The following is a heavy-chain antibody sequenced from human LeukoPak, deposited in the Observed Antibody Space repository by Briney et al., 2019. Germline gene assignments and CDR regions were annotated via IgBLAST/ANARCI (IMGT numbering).Heavy chain of an antibody. D-gene: IGHD2-21*01. V-gene: IGHV3-72*01. CDR1: GFTFSDHY. Sequence: QSGGSLRLSCAASGFTFSDHYMDWVRQAPGKGLEWVGRTRNKANSYTTEYAASVKGRFTISRDDSKNSLYLQMNSLKTEDTAVYYCAKAPVTTCRGAYCYPFDYWGQGTLVTVSS. CDR3: AKAPVTTCRGAYCYPFDY. J-gene: IGHJ4*02. CDR2: TRNKANSYTT.